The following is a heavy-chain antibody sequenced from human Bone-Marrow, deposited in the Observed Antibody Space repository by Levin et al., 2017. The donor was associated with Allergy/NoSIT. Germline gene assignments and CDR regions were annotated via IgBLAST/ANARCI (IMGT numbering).Heavy chain of an antibody. Sequence: SCAASGFTFSSYGMHWVRQAPGKGLEWVAVISYDGSNKYYADSVKGRFTISRDNSKNTLYLQMNSLRAEDTAVYYCAKLGYCSGGSCYPGYFDYWGQGTLVTVSS. CDR1: GFTFSSYG. CDR2: ISYDGSNK. D-gene: IGHD2-15*01. V-gene: IGHV3-30*18. CDR3: AKLGYCSGGSCYPGYFDY. J-gene: IGHJ4*02.